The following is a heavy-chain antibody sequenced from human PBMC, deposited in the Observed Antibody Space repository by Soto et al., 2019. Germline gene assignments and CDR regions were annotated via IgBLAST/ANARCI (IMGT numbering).Heavy chain of an antibody. CDR2: IIPIFGPA. D-gene: IGHD2-2*01. J-gene: IGHJ6*02. Sequence: QVQLVQSGAEVKKPGSSVKVSCKSSGHTFSSHSINWVRQAPGQGLEWMGGIIPIFGPANFAKKFQGRVTITADESTTTAYMELNSLRSEDTAVYYCATGSFTSTGGRIGYHYNAMDVWGQGNTVTVSS. CDR3: ATGSFTSTGGRIGYHYNAMDV. CDR1: GHTFSSHS. V-gene: IGHV1-69*01.